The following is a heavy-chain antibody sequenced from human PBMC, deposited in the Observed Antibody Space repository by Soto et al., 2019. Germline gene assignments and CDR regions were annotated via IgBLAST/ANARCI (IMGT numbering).Heavy chain of an antibody. CDR2: INHSGST. Sequence: SETLSLTCAVYGGSFSGYYWSWIRQPPGRGLEWIGEINHSGSTNYNPSLKSRVTISVDTSKNQFSLKLSSVTAADTAVYYCARGADGYYDSSGYQPWGQGTLVTVSS. J-gene: IGHJ5*02. V-gene: IGHV4-34*01. D-gene: IGHD3-22*01. CDR3: ARGADGYYDSSGYQP. CDR1: GGSFSGYY.